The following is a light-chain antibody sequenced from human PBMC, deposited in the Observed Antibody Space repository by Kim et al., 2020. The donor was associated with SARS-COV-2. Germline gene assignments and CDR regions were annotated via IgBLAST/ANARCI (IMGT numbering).Light chain of an antibody. V-gene: IGLV2-14*03. Sequence: QSALTQPASVSGSPGQSITISCTGTSSDVGGYNYVSWYQQHPGKAPKLMIYAVRNRPSGVSNRFSGSKSGNTASLTISGLQAEDEADYYCSSYTSSTLYVFGTGTKVTVL. CDR2: AVR. CDR1: SSDVGGYNY. CDR3: SSYTSSTLYV. J-gene: IGLJ1*01.